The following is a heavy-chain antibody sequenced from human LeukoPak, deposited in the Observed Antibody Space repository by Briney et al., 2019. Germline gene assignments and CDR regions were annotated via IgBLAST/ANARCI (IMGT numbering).Heavy chain of an antibody. D-gene: IGHD3-10*01. J-gene: IGHJ6*03. Sequence: SSETLSLTCTVSGGSISSYYWSWIRQPAGKGLEWIGRIYTSGSTNYNPSLKSRVTMSVDTSKNQFSLELSSVTAADTAVYYCARDWEVTGYYYYMDVWGKGTTVTISS. V-gene: IGHV4-4*07. CDR1: GGSISSYY. CDR2: IYTSGST. CDR3: ARDWEVTGYYYYMDV.